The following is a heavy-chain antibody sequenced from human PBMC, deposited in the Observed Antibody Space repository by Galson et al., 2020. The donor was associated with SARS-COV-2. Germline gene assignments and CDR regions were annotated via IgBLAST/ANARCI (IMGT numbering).Heavy chain of an antibody. CDR1: GYTFTGYY. D-gene: IGHD3-10*01. Sequence: ASVTVSCKASGYTFTGYYMHWVRQAPGQGLKWMGWINPNSGGTNYAQKSQGRVTMTRDTSISTAYMELSRLRSDDTAVYYCARCHYGSGRYYKAPPCYYYDGMDVWGQGTTVTVSS. CDR3: ARCHYGSGRYYKAPPCYYYDGMDV. J-gene: IGHJ6*02. V-gene: IGHV1-2*02. CDR2: INPNSGGT.